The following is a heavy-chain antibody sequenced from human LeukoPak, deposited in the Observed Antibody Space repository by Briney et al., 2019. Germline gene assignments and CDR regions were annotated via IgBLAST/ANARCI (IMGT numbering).Heavy chain of an antibody. V-gene: IGHV1-69*13. CDR2: IIPIFGTA. Sequence: ASVKVSCKASGGTFSSYAISWVRQAPGQGLEWMGGIIPIFGTANYAQKFQGRVTITADESTSTAYMELSSLRSEDTAVYYCARADSSGYYLNWFDPWGQGTLVTVSS. CDR3: ARADSSGYYLNWFDP. J-gene: IGHJ5*02. CDR1: GGTFSSYA. D-gene: IGHD3-22*01.